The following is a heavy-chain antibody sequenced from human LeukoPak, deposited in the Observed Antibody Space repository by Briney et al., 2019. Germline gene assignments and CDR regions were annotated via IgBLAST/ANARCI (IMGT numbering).Heavy chain of an antibody. CDR2: IIPIFGTA. Sequence: VASVNVSCKASGGTFSSYAISWVRQAPGQGLEWMGGIIPIFGTANYAQKFQGRVTITADESTSTAYMELSSLRSEDTAVYYCAREVRIFGVVRYGMDVWGQGTTVTVSS. J-gene: IGHJ6*02. D-gene: IGHD3-3*01. CDR1: GGTFSSYA. CDR3: AREVRIFGVVRYGMDV. V-gene: IGHV1-69*13.